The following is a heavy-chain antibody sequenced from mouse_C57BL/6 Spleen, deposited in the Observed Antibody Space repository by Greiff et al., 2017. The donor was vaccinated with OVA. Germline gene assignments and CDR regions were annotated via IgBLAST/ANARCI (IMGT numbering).Heavy chain of an antibody. Sequence: QVQLKQSGPELVKPGASVKISCKASGYAFSSSWMNWVKQRPGKGLEWIGRIYPGDGDTNYNGKFKGKATLTADKSSSTAYMQLSSLTSEDSAVYFCARIDSSGYGAWFAYWGQGTLVTVSA. CDR1: GYAFSSSW. CDR2: IYPGDGDT. CDR3: ARIDSSGYGAWFAY. J-gene: IGHJ3*01. V-gene: IGHV1-82*01. D-gene: IGHD3-2*02.